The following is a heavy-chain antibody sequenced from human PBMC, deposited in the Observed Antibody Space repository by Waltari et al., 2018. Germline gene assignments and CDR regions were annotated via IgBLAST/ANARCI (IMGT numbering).Heavy chain of an antibody. CDR3: TKDSGNWGYALEI. Sequence: QVQLVESGGGVVQPGGSLRLSCAASGFNFGRNGMHWVRQAPGKGLEWVAFIQFDASSEYYADSVKGRFTISRDNSKNTLHLQMNSLRGDDTAVYYCTKDSGNWGYALEIWGQGTMVTVSS. D-gene: IGHD7-27*01. J-gene: IGHJ3*02. V-gene: IGHV3-30*02. CDR1: GFNFGRNG. CDR2: IQFDASSE.